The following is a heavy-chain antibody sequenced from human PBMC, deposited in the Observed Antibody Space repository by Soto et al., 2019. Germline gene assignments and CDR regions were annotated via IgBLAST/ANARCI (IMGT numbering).Heavy chain of an antibody. Sequence: SETLSLTCSVFRSSISRSTNYSGWIRQPPGKGPEWPPSMHHSGDTFYSPTLRGRVTISVDMSKNQVSLKLSSVTASDAAVYYCARWGGALYDILTGYPGDYWFDPWGQGTLVTVSS. CDR3: ARWGGALYDILTGYPGDYWFDP. CDR2: MHHSGDT. CDR1: RSSISRSTNY. D-gene: IGHD3-9*01. J-gene: IGHJ5*02. V-gene: IGHV4-39*01.